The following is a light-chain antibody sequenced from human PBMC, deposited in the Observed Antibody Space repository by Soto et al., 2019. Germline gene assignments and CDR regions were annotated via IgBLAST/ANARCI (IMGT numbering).Light chain of an antibody. CDR3: QQYGSSLTWT. CDR2: RAS. Sequence: EMVLTQSPGTLSLSPGERATLSCRTSQSVNSNYLAWYQQKPGQAPRLLIYRASNRATGIPDRFSGSGSGTEFTLTISRLEPEDFAVYYCQQYGSSLTWTFGQGTKVEIK. CDR1: QSVNSNY. V-gene: IGKV3-20*01. J-gene: IGKJ1*01.